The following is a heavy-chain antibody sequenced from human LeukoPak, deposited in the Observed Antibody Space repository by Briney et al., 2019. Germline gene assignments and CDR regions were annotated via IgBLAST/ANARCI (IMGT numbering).Heavy chain of an antibody. CDR3: AIYYYDSSGYPT. D-gene: IGHD3-22*01. J-gene: IGHJ3*01. Sequence: SETLSLTCTVSGGSIGSGDYYWSWIRQPPGKGLEWIGYIYYSGSTYYNPSLKSRVTISVDTSKNQFSLKLSSVTAADTAVYYCAIYYYDSSGYPTWGQGTMVTVSS. CDR2: IYYSGST. V-gene: IGHV4-30-4*08. CDR1: GGSIGSGDYY.